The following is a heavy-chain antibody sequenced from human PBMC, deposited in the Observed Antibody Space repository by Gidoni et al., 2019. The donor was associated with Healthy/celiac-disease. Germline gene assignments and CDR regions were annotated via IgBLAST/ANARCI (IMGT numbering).Heavy chain of an antibody. CDR2: IYTSGST. Sequence: LVKPSETLSLTCSVSGGSIRSYYWSWIRQPAGKGLEWIGRIYTSGSTNYNPSIKSRGTMSVDTSKNQFALKLSSVTAADTAVYYCARGIGELYDFDYWGQGTLVTVSS. V-gene: IGHV4-4*07. D-gene: IGHD3-10*01. J-gene: IGHJ4*02. CDR3: ARGIGELYDFDY. CDR1: GGSIRSYY.